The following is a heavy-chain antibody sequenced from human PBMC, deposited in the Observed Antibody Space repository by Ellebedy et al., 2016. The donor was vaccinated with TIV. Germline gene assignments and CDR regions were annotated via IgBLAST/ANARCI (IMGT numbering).Heavy chain of an antibody. J-gene: IGHJ6*02. CDR3: ARVRWATVARGVPFHYGMDV. Sequence: ASVKVSCKASGGSFSNHAISWVRQAPGQGLEWMGGIIPVFGSTNIPRKFQGRVTITADAVTSTAYMELSSLRSEDTAVYYCARVRWATVARGVPFHYGMDVWGQGTTVTVTS. CDR2: IIPVFGST. CDR1: GGSFSNHA. D-gene: IGHD3-10*01. V-gene: IGHV1-69*13.